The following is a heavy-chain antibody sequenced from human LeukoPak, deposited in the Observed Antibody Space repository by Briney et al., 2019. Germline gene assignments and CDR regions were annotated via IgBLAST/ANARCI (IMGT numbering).Heavy chain of an antibody. J-gene: IGHJ4*02. CDR3: ARDGEGTTGTNPPGGH. CDR1: GYTFTGYY. CDR2: INPNSGGT. D-gene: IGHD1-1*01. Sequence: ASVNVSCKASGYTFTGYYMHWVRQAPGQGLEWMGRINPNSGGTNYAQKFQGRVTMTTDTSTSTAYMELRSLRSDDTAVYYCARDGEGTTGTNPPGGHWGQGTLVTVSS. V-gene: IGHV1-2*06.